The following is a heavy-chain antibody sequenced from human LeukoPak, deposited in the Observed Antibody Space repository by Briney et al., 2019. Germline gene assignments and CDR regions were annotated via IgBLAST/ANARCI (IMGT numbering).Heavy chain of an antibody. CDR1: GGSISSYY. V-gene: IGHV3-9*01. J-gene: IGHJ5*02. CDR3: AKGSSGWYDSWFDP. CDR2: ISWNSGSI. Sequence: LSLTCTVSGGSISSYYWSWIRQPPGKGLEWVSGISWNSGSIGYADSVKGRFTISRDNAKNSLYLQMNSLRAEDTALYYCAKGSSGWYDSWFDPWGQGTLVTVSS. D-gene: IGHD6-19*01.